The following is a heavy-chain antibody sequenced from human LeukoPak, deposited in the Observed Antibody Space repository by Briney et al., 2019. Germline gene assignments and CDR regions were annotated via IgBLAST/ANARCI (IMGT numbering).Heavy chain of an antibody. Sequence: SETLSLTCTVSGGSISSYYWSWIRQPPGKGLEWIGYIYYSGSTNYNPSLKSRVTISVDTSKNQFSLKLSSVTAADTAVYYCSRETGEAGVDPWGQGTLVTVSS. J-gene: IGHJ5*02. CDR1: GGSISSYY. CDR2: IYYSGST. D-gene: IGHD6-19*01. CDR3: SRETGEAGVDP. V-gene: IGHV4-59*12.